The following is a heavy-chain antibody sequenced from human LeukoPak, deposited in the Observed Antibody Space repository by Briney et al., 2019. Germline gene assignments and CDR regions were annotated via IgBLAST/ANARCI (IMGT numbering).Heavy chain of an antibody. CDR1: GFSFSSFS. CDR3: AKDMEGYCSSTSCTMGYFDY. V-gene: IGHV3-21*01. D-gene: IGHD2-2*01. Sequence: GGSLGLSCAASGFSFSSFSMNWVRQAPGKGLEWVSYISGGSSFTYYVDSVKGRFTISRDNAKNSLYLQMNSLRAEDTAVYYCAKDMEGYCSSTSCTMGYFDYWGQGTLVTVSS. CDR2: ISGGSSFT. J-gene: IGHJ4*02.